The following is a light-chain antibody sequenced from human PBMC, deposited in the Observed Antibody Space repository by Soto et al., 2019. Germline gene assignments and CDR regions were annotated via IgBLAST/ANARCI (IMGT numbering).Light chain of an antibody. CDR2: GAS. V-gene: IGKV3-20*01. J-gene: IGKJ1*01. CDR3: QQYVSSVWT. Sequence: EIVLTQSPGTLSLSPGERVTLSCRASQSVTSSYLAWYQQKRGQAPRLLIYGASNRATGIPDRFSGSGSGTDFTLIISRLEPEDFAVYYCQQYVSSVWTFGQGTKVEIK. CDR1: QSVTSSY.